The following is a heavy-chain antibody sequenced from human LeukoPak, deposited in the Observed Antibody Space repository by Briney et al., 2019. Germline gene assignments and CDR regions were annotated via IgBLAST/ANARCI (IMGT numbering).Heavy chain of an antibody. V-gene: IGHV3-30-3*01. CDR2: ISRDGITK. CDR3: ARAIYGDAPDDGGNY. Sequence: GGSLRLSCAASGFTFSRYAMHWVRQAPGRGLEGVAVISRDGITKDFADSMKGRFTISRDNSKNTLYLQMNSLRTEDTAVYYCARAIYGDAPDDGGNYWGQGTLVTVSS. CDR1: GFTFSRYA. J-gene: IGHJ4*02. D-gene: IGHD4-17*01.